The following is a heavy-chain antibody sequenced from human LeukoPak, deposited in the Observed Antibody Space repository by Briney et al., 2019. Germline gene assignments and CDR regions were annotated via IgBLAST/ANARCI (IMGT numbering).Heavy chain of an antibody. CDR2: IYSGGST. CDR3: ARDTYYYDSSGSKDAFDI. Sequence: PGGSLRLSCAVSGFTVSSNYMSWVRQAPGKGLEWVSVIYSGGSTYYADSVKGRFTISRDNSKNTLYLQMNSLRAEDTAVYYCARDTYYYDSSGSKDAFDIWGQGTMVTVSS. CDR1: GFTVSSNY. D-gene: IGHD3-22*01. J-gene: IGHJ3*02. V-gene: IGHV3-53*01.